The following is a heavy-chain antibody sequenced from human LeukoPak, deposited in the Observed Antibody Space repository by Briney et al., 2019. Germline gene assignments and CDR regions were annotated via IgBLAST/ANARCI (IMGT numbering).Heavy chain of an antibody. Sequence: PGESLRLSCAASGFTFRNYGMYWVRQAPGKGLEWVANIKYDGSEKDYMDSVKGRFTISRDNAKNSLYLQMNSLRAEDTAVYYCAKDIEPAGLFLDYWGQGTLVTVSS. J-gene: IGHJ4*02. D-gene: IGHD6-13*01. CDR1: GFTFRNYG. V-gene: IGHV3-7*04. CDR2: IKYDGSEK. CDR3: AKDIEPAGLFLDY.